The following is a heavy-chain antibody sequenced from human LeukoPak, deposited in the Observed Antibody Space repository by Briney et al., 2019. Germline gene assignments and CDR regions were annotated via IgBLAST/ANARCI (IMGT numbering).Heavy chain of an antibody. CDR2: INPNSGGT. CDR3: ARDDSSGYYWDFDY. Sequence: ASVKVSCKASGYTFTGYYMHWVRQAPGQGLEWMGWINPNSGGTNYAQKFQGRVTMTRDTSISTAYMELSRLRSDDTAVYYCARDDSSGYYWDFDYWGQGTLVTVSS. V-gene: IGHV1-2*02. CDR1: GYTFTGYY. J-gene: IGHJ4*02. D-gene: IGHD3-22*01.